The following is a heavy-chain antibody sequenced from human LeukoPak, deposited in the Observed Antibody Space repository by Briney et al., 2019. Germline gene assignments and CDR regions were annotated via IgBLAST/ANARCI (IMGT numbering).Heavy chain of an antibody. CDR2: ISSSGSTI. Sequence: GGSLRLSCAASGFTFSSYEMNWVRQAPGKGLEWVSYISSSGSTIYYADSVKGRFTISRDNAKNTVYLQMNSLRVEDTAVYYCASPNGRSVAGIDYWGQGTLVTVSS. J-gene: IGHJ4*02. CDR1: GFTFSSYE. D-gene: IGHD6-19*01. V-gene: IGHV3-48*03. CDR3: ASPNGRSVAGIDY.